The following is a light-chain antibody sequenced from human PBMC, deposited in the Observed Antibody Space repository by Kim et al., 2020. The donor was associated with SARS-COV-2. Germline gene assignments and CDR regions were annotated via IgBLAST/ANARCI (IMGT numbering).Light chain of an antibody. CDR3: QVWDSSAYV. CDR2: SDS. CDR1: NIGSKN. Sequence: SYELTQPPSVSVAPGQTARITCAGNNIGSKNVHWYQQKPGQAPVLVIYSDSKRPSGIPERFSGSNSGNTATLTISRTQARDEADYYCQVWDSSAYVFGAGTQLTVL. J-gene: IGLJ1*01. V-gene: IGLV3-9*01.